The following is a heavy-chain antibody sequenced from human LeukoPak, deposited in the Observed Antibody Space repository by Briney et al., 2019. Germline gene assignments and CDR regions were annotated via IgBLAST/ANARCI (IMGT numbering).Heavy chain of an antibody. V-gene: IGHV4-4*07. J-gene: IGHJ4*02. CDR2: IHTSGST. Sequence: SGTLSLTCTVSGGSISNYHWSWIRQPAGKGLEWIGQIHTSGSTNCNPPLKSRVTVSIDTPENQLSLTIRSVTAADTAIYYCARRHISSGWSFDYWGQGTLVTVSS. D-gene: IGHD6-19*01. CDR1: GGSISNYH. CDR3: ARRHISSGWSFDY.